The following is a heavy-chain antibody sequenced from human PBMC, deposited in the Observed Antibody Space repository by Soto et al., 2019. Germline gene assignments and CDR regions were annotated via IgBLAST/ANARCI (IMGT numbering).Heavy chain of an antibody. J-gene: IGHJ6*02. D-gene: IGHD4-17*01. Sequence: SETLRLTCSVSGGSISNDDYCWTWNRQPPGKGLEWLGHVNYNGNTYYNPSLRSRLTMSLDTSQNQFSLHLSSVIAADSASYFCARATTVTSSCFYYGLDVWGQGPTVSMSS. V-gene: IGHV4-30-4*08. CDR3: ARATTVTSSCFYYGLDV. CDR1: GGSISNDDYC. CDR2: VNYNGNT.